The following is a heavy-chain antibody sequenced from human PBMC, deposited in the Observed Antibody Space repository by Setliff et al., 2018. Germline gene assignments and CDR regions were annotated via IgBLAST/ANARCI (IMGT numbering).Heavy chain of an antibody. Sequence: PGGSLRLSCEASGFTFSGYSMNWVRQAPGKGLEWLSNIRNDGATTSYADSVKGRFTISRDNARNTLYLQMNSLTAEDTAVYYCARVGSKPQLGWFDPWGQGTLVTVSS. D-gene: IGHD1-26*01. J-gene: IGHJ5*02. CDR3: ARVGSKPQLGWFDP. CDR2: IRNDGATT. V-gene: IGHV3-48*04. CDR1: GFTFSGYS.